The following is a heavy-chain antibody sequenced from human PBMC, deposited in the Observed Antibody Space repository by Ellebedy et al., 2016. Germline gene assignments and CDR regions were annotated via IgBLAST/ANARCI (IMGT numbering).Heavy chain of an antibody. D-gene: IGHD3-22*01. Sequence: GESLKISXAASGFTFSDYQMSWIRQASGKGLEWISYISDSSTYTNYADSVKGRFTISRDNAKHSLYLQMNSLRAEDTAVYYCASYFDSSGYSDAFDIWGQGTMVTVSS. CDR2: ISDSSTYT. CDR3: ASYFDSSGYSDAFDI. V-gene: IGHV3-11*06. CDR1: GFTFSDYQ. J-gene: IGHJ3*02.